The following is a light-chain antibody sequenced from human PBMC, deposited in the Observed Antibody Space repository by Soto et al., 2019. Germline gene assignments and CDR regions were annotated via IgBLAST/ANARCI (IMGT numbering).Light chain of an antibody. Sequence: QSALTQPASVSGSPGQSITISCTGTSSDVGYYNYVSWYQHHPGKVPKLMIYEVSNRPSGVSNRFSGSKSGNTASLTISGLQAEDEADYYCSSYTTSSTPMFGGGTKLTVL. CDR3: SSYTTSSTPM. CDR2: EVS. J-gene: IGLJ3*02. CDR1: SSDVGYYNY. V-gene: IGLV2-14*01.